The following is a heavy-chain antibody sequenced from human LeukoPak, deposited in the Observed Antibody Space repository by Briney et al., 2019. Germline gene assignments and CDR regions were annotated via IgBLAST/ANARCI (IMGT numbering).Heavy chain of an antibody. V-gene: IGHV3-30*02. J-gene: IGHJ4*02. CDR3: AKEPGEGGSAFDY. Sequence: PGGSLRLSCAASGFTFGSYGMHWVRQAPGKGLEWVAFIRYDGSNKYYADSVKGRFTISRDNSKKTVYLQMSSLTIEDTAVYYCAKEPGEGGSAFDYWGQGTLVTVYS. CDR1: GFTFGSYG. D-gene: IGHD3-16*01. CDR2: IRYDGSNK.